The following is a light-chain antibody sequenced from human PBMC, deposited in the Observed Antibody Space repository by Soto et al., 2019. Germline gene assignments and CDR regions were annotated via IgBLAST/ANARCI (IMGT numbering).Light chain of an antibody. V-gene: IGLV1-44*01. CDR1: SSNIGSNS. Sequence: QSALTQPLSASGTPGQRVTISCSGSSSNIGSNSVNWYQQLPGTAPKLLMYSSNQRPSGVPDRFSGSKSGTSASLAISGLQSEDEADYYCAAWDDSLNGVVFGGGTKLTVL. CDR2: SSN. CDR3: AAWDDSLNGVV. J-gene: IGLJ2*01.